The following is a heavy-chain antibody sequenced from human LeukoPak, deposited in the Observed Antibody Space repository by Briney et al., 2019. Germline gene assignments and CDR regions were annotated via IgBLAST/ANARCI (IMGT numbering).Heavy chain of an antibody. V-gene: IGHV4-34*01. CDR2: INHSGST. D-gene: IGHD2-15*01. J-gene: IGHJ5*02. CDR3: ARGLGYCSGGSCWRWFDP. Sequence: SETLSLTCAVYGGSFSGYYWSWIRQPPGKGLEWIGEINHSGSTNYNPSLKSRVTISVDTSKNQFSLKLSSVTAADTAVYYCARGLGYCSGGSCWRWFDPWGQETLVTVSS. CDR1: GGSFSGYY.